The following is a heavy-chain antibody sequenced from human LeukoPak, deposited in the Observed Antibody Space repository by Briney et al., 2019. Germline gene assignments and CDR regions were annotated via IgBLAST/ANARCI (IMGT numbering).Heavy chain of an antibody. J-gene: IGHJ4*02. CDR1: GGSISSYY. V-gene: IGHV4-59*01. D-gene: IGHD6-13*01. CDR2: IYYSGSI. Sequence: PSETLSLTCTVSGGSISSYYWSWIRQPPGKGLEWIGYIYYSGSINYNPSLKSRVTISVDTSKNQFSLKLSSVTAADTAVYYCARDKGEGQLVLFDYWGQGTLVTVSS. CDR3: ARDKGEGQLVLFDY.